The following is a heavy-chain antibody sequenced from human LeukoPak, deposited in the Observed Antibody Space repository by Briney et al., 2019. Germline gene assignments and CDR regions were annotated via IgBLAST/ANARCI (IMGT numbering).Heavy chain of an antibody. CDR2: INPNSGGT. D-gene: IGHD1-26*01. J-gene: IGHJ3*02. V-gene: IGHV1-2*06. CDR3: ARRGVGVHAFDI. CDR1: GYTFTGYY. Sequence: GASVTVSCKASGYTFTGYYMHWVRQAPGQGLEWMGRINPNSGGTNYAQKFQGRVTMTRDTSISTAYMELSRLRSDDTAVYYCARRGVGVHAFDIWGQGTMVTVSS.